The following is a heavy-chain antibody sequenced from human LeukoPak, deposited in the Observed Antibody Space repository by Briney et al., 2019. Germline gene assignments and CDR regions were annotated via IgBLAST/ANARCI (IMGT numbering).Heavy chain of an antibody. Sequence: PGGSLRLSCAASGFTFSSYAMSWVRQAPGKGLEWVSAISGSGGSTYYADSVKGRFTISRDNSKNTLYLQMNSLRAEDTAVYYCAKNRPAMFFFVSHDFDYWGQGTLVTVSS. CDR3: AKNRPAMFFFVSHDFDY. CDR2: ISGSGGST. J-gene: IGHJ4*02. D-gene: IGHD3/OR15-3a*01. V-gene: IGHV3-23*01. CDR1: GFTFSSYA.